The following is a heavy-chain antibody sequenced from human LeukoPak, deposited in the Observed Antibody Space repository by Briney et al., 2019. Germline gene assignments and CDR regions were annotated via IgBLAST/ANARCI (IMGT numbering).Heavy chain of an antibody. CDR2: ISATSAYI. J-gene: IGHJ4*02. Sequence: GGSLRLSCAASGFTFSTYSVNWVRQAPGKGLEWVSSISATSAYIHYADSVKGRFTISRDNAKNSLYLQMSGLRAEETAVYYCAGVLGCSTTSCYAAYIDSWGQGTLVTVSS. V-gene: IGHV3-21*04. D-gene: IGHD2-2*01. CDR1: GFTFSTYS. CDR3: AGVLGCSTTSCYAAYIDS.